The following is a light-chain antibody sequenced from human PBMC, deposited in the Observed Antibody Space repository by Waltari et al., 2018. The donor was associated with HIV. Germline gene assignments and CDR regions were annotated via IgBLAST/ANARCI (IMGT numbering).Light chain of an antibody. CDR2: KND. Sequence: QSVLSQSPSASGTPGQRVTISCSGITSNIGSNPVYWYQQFPGTAPKRLIYKNDQRPSGVPDRFSGSKSGTSASLAIGGLQSADEADYYCVAWDDSLDGPVFGGGTKLTVL. V-gene: IGLV1-44*01. CDR3: VAWDDSLDGPV. J-gene: IGLJ3*02. CDR1: TSNIGSNP.